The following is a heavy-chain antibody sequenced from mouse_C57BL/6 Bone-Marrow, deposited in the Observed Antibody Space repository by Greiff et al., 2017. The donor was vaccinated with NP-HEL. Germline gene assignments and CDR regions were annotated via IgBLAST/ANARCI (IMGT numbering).Heavy chain of an antibody. V-gene: IGHV5-9-1*02. CDR1: GFTFSSYA. Sequence: EVQLVESGEGLVKPGGSLKLSCAASGFTFSSYAMSWVRQTPEQRLEWVAYISSGGDYIYYADTVKGRFTIPRDKARNTLCLQMSRMKSDDTAMYYCTREDYYGGDWYFDVWGTGTTVTVSS. CDR2: ISSGGDYI. J-gene: IGHJ1*03. D-gene: IGHD1-1*01. CDR3: TREDYYGGDWYFDV.